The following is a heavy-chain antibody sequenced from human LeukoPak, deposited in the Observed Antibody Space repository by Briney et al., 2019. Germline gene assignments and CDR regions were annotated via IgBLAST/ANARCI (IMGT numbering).Heavy chain of an antibody. CDR3: AKVQRFHYYYGMDV. Sequence: GGSLRLFCVASGVSFSNFAMNWVRQAPGKGLEWVSGITGSGGSTNYADSVKGRFTISRDNSKNTLFLQMNTLRAEDTAVYYCAKVQRFHYYYGMDVWGQGTTVTVSS. J-gene: IGHJ6*02. V-gene: IGHV3-23*01. CDR2: ITGSGGST. CDR1: GVSFSNFA. D-gene: IGHD2/OR15-2a*01.